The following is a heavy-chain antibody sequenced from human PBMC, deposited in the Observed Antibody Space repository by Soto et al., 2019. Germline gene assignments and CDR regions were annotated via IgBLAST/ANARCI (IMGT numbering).Heavy chain of an antibody. CDR1: GASISPYY. CDR3: ARDRGDRNDYYYGVDV. Sequence: SETLSLTCSVSGASISPYYWSWIRQPPGKGLEWIGYIYYSGSTNYNPSLKSRVTISLDTSKNQLSLKLSSVTAADTAMYYCARDRGDRNDYYYGVDVWGQGTTVTVSS. D-gene: IGHD7-27*01. V-gene: IGHV4-59*01. J-gene: IGHJ6*02. CDR2: IYYSGST.